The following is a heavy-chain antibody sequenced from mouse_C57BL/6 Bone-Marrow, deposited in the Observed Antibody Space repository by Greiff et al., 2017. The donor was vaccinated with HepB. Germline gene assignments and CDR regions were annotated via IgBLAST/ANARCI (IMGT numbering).Heavy chain of an antibody. CDR1: GFTFTDYY. J-gene: IGHJ4*01. CDR2: IRNKANGYTT. CDR3: ARYPNWDYAMDY. D-gene: IGHD4-1*01. Sequence: DVHLVESGGGLVQPGGSLSLSCAASGFTFTDYYMSWVRQPPGKALEWLGFIRNKANGYTTAYSASVKGRFTISRDNSQSILYLQMNALRAEDSATYYCARYPNWDYAMDYWGQGTSVTVSS. V-gene: IGHV7-3*01.